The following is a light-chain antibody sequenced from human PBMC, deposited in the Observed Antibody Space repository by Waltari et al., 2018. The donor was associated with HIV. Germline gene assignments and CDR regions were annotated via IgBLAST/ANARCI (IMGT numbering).Light chain of an antibody. J-gene: IGKJ5*01. CDR2: GVS. CDR1: QNIKTL. Sequence: IQLTQSPSSLSASLGDKVTITCRASQNIKTLLNWYQMRPGKAPRLLIYGVSGLPAGVPSRFTGGGSGSDFTLTINNLQPEDFASYFCQQTYSVSITFGPGTRVEI. V-gene: IGKV1-39*01. CDR3: QQTYSVSIT.